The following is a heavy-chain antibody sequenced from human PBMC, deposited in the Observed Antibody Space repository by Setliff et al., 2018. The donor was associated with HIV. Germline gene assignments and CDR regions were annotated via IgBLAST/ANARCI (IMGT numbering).Heavy chain of an antibody. CDR3: MDFAIAGAWDY. V-gene: IGHV3-43D*03. D-gene: IGHD6-13*01. CDR1: GFIFDDHA. CDR2: ITWNGDRA. Sequence: PGGSLRLSCAASGFIFDDHAMHWVRQVPGKGLEWVSLITWNGDRAYYTDSVKGRFTVSRDNSKNSFYLQMNDLKTEDTAVYYCMDFAIAGAWDYWGQGTLVTVSS. J-gene: IGHJ4*02.